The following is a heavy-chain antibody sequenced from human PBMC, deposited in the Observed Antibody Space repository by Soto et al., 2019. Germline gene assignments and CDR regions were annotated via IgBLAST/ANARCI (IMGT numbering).Heavy chain of an antibody. CDR1: GYTFTSYA. D-gene: IGHD5-12*01. CDR3: ARVGGDGYNFSAFDI. J-gene: IGHJ3*02. Sequence: GASVKVSCKASGYTFTSYAMHWVRQAPGQGLEWMGIINPSGGSTSYAQKFQGRVTMTRDTSTSTVYMELSSLRSEDTAVYYCARVGGDGYNFSAFDIWGQGTMVTVSS. CDR2: INPSGGST. V-gene: IGHV1-46*01.